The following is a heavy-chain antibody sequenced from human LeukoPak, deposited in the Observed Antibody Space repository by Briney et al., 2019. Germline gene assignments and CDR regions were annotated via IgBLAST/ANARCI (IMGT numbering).Heavy chain of an antibody. CDR2: ISGNSGST. CDR1: GFTFSSYA. D-gene: IGHD3-3*02. Sequence: PGGSLRLSCAASGFTFSSYAMTWVRQAPGRGLEWVSTISGNSGSTDYADSVNGRFTVSRDNSRNTLYLQMHSLRADDTAVYYCAKGPSLTSMGIDYWGQGTLVTVSS. CDR3: AKGPSLTSMGIDY. V-gene: IGHV3-23*01. J-gene: IGHJ4*02.